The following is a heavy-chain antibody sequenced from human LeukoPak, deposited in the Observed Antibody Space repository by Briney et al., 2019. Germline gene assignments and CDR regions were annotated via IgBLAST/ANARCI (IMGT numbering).Heavy chain of an antibody. V-gene: IGHV3-23*01. CDR3: AGGKYSGYDWGDDWFDP. J-gene: IGHJ5*02. D-gene: IGHD5-12*01. Sequence: PSETLSLTCAVYGGSFSGYYWSWIRQPPGKGLEWVSAISGSGGSTYYADSVKGRFTISRDNSKNTLYLQMNSLRAEDTAVYYCAGGKYSGYDWGDDWFDPWGQGTLVTVSS. CDR1: GGSFSGYY. CDR2: ISGSGGST.